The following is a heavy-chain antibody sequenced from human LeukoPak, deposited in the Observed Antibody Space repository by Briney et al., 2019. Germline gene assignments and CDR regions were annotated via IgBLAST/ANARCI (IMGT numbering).Heavy chain of an antibody. CDR1: GGSTRNNY. D-gene: IGHD5-18*01. Sequence: TSETLSLTCTVPGGSTRNNYGSWIRQPPGEGLEWIGYISYSGSSNYNPSLKSRATISLDTSKSQFSLRQSSVTAADTAVYYCARHFADTGMVGDYWGQGTLVTVSS. CDR3: ARHFADTGMVGDY. V-gene: IGHV4-59*08. J-gene: IGHJ4*02. CDR2: ISYSGSS.